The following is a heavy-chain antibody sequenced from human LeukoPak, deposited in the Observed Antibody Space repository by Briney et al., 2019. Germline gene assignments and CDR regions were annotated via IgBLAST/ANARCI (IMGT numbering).Heavy chain of an antibody. CDR2: ISWNSGSI. CDR3: ARRAVSHWGSDY. D-gene: IGHD7-27*01. CDR1: GFTFDDYA. Sequence: GRSLRLSCAASGFTFDDYAMHWVRHAPGKGLEWVSGISWNSGSIGYADSVKGRFTISRDDSKNTLYLQMNSLRADDTAVYYCARRAVSHWGSDYWGQGTLVTVSS. V-gene: IGHV3-9*01. J-gene: IGHJ4*02.